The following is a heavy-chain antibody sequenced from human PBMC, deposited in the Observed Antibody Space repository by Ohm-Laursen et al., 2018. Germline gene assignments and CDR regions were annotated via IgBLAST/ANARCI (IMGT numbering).Heavy chain of an antibody. CDR1: GFTFSDYY. D-gene: IGHD3-22*01. CDR3: ARGRTMIVVAENYYYYYGMDV. Sequence: SLRLSCTASGFTFSDYYMSWIRQAPGKGLEWVSYISSSGSTIYYANSVKGRFTISRDNAKNSLYLQMNSLRAEDTAVYYCARGRTMIVVAENYYYYYGMDVWGQGTTVTVSS. V-gene: IGHV3-11*01. J-gene: IGHJ6*02. CDR2: ISSSGSTI.